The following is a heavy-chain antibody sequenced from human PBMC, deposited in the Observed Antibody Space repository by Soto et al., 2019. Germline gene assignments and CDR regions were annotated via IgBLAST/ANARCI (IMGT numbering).Heavy chain of an antibody. CDR1: DHTYTYYG. CDR3: AATGGHYFGLDI. Sequence: QAQLLQAGGEVKKPGASVKVSCNSSDHTYTYYGINWVRRAPGQGLEWIGWISGYNGNTKYAQKFQDRDNMSADTTTRTAYMEMRSLKSDDTAVYFCAATGGHYFGLDIWGQGTTVTVSS. V-gene: IGHV1-18*01. D-gene: IGHD2-8*02. J-gene: IGHJ6*02. CDR2: ISGYNGNT.